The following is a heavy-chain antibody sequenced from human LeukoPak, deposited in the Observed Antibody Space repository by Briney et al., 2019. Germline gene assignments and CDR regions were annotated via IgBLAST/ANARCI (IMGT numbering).Heavy chain of an antibody. V-gene: IGHV1-8*03. Sequence: ASVKVSCKASGYTFTSYDINWVRQATGQGLEWMGWMNPNSGNTGYAQKFQGRVTITRNTSISTAYMELSSLRSEDTAVYYCARGRRWDSTRDSYYYYYMDVWGKGTTVTVSS. CDR2: MNPNSGNT. CDR1: GYTFTSYD. CDR3: ARGRRWDSTRDSYYYYYMDV. D-gene: IGHD6-13*01. J-gene: IGHJ6*03.